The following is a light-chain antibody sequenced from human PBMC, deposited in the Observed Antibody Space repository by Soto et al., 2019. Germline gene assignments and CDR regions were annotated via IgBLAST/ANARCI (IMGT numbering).Light chain of an antibody. CDR2: DAS. J-gene: IGKJ5*01. Sequence: ETLMTQSPATLSVTQGERATLSCRASQSVSSYLAWYQQKPGQAPRLLIYDASNRATGIPARFSGSGSGTDFTLTISSLEPEDFAVYYCQQRSNWPPITFGQGTRLEVK. CDR3: QQRSNWPPIT. CDR1: QSVSSY. V-gene: IGKV3-11*01.